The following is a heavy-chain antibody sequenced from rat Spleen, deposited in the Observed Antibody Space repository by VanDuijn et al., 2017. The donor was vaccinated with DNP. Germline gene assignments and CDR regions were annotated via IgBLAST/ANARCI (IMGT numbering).Heavy chain of an antibody. V-gene: IGHV5S13*01. Sequence: EVQLVESGGGLVQPGRSLKLFCAASGFTFSSYWMFWIRQAPGKGLEWFASITSSGSDTYYPDSVKGRFTISRDNAKNTLYLQMDSLRSEDTATYFCARHEDYSSYIYGFAYWGQGTLVTVSS. CDR1: GFTFSSYW. CDR3: ARHEDYSSYIYGFAY. J-gene: IGHJ3*01. CDR2: ITSSGSDT. D-gene: IGHD1-2*01.